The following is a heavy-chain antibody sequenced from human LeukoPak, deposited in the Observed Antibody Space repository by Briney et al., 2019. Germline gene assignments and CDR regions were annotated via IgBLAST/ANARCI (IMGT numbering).Heavy chain of an antibody. D-gene: IGHD3-16*02. CDR3: ARDENGYVWGSFRA. Sequence: PSETLSLTCTVSGGSISSSSYYWGWNRQPPGKGLEWIGNIYYSGSTYYNPSLESRVTMSLDTSKNQFSLKLSSVTAADTAVYYCARDENGYVWGSFRAWGQGTLVTVSS. V-gene: IGHV4-39*07. CDR2: IYYSGST. J-gene: IGHJ5*02. CDR1: GGSISSSSYY.